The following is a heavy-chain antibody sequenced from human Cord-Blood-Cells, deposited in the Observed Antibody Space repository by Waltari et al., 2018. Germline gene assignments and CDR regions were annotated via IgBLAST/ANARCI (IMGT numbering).Heavy chain of an antibody. V-gene: IGHV1-2*02. CDR3: ARFRRQLVFGFDY. Sequence: QVQLVQSGAEVTKPGASVKVSCKPSRYTFTASYHHWVRQAPGQGLEWMGWIKPNSGGTNYAQKFQGRVTMTRDTSISTAYMELSRLRSDDTAAYYCARFRRQLVFGFDYWGQGTLVTVSS. CDR2: IKPNSGGT. J-gene: IGHJ4*02. CDR1: RYTFTASY. D-gene: IGHD6-6*01.